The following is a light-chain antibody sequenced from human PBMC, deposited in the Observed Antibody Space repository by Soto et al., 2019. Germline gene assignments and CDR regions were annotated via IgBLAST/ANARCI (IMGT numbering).Light chain of an antibody. V-gene: IGKV3-15*01. CDR1: QSIGSN. CDR3: QQYNNCPIT. Sequence: EIVMTQSPATLSVSPGERATLSCRASQSIGSNLAWYQQKPGQSPRLLIYGASTRATGLPARFSGSGSGTEFTLTISSLQSEDFALYYCQQYNNCPITFGQGTRLEIK. CDR2: GAS. J-gene: IGKJ5*01.